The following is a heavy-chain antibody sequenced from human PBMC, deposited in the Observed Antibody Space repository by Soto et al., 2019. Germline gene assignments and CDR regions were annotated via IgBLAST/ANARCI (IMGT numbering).Heavy chain of an antibody. Sequence: QVQLVQSGAEVKKPGSSVKVSCKASGGTFGRYAFIWVRQAPGQGLEWMGGIIPVSGAAHYAQKFQGRVTITADESTSTAYMELSTLSSQDTAVYYCATALGCRSTSCTLDYWGQGTRVSVSS. V-gene: IGHV1-69*01. CDR2: IIPVSGAA. J-gene: IGHJ4*02. CDR1: GGTFGRYA. D-gene: IGHD2-2*01. CDR3: ATALGCRSTSCTLDY.